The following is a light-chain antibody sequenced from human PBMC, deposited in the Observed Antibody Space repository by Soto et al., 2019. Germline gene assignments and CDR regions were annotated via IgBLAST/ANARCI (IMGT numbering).Light chain of an antibody. CDR3: QQSYSTLRT. V-gene: IGKV1-39*01. Sequence: SVGDRVPITCRASQSISSYLNWYQQKPGKAPKLLIYAASSLQSGVPSRFSGSGSGTDFTLTISSLQPEDFATYYCQQSYSTLRTFGQGTRLEI. CDR1: QSISSY. J-gene: IGKJ5*01. CDR2: AAS.